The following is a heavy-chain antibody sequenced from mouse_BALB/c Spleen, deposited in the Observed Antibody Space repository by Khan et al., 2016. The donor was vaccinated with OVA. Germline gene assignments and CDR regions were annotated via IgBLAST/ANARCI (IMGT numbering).Heavy chain of an antibody. Sequence: VQLQESGPGLVKPSQSLSLTCTVSGYSITSDYAWNWIRQFPGNKLEWMGFISYSGNTNYNPSLKSRISITRDTSKNQFFLHLNSVTTEDTATYYCARVYGGDFDYWGQGTTLTVSS. J-gene: IGHJ2*01. CDR3: ARVYGGDFDY. CDR1: GYSITSDYA. V-gene: IGHV3-2*02. D-gene: IGHD1-1*01. CDR2: ISYSGNT.